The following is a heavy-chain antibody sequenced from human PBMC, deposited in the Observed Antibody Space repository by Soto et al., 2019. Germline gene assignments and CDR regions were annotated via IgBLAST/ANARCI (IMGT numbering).Heavy chain of an antibody. CDR1: GGCISSGGYY. CDR2: IYYSGST. J-gene: IGHJ4*02. D-gene: IGHD2-2*01. V-gene: IGHV4-31*03. CDR3: ARARLRGYCSSTSCYAGNLDY. Sequence: SETMYLTCTLSGGCISSGGYYWSWIRQHPGKGLEWIGYIYYSGSTYYNPSLKSRVTISVDTSKNQFSLKLSSVTAADTAVYYCARARLRGYCSSTSCYAGNLDYWGQGTLVTVSS.